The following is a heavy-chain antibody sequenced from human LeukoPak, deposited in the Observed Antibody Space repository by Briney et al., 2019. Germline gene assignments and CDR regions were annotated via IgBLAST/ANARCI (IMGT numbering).Heavy chain of an antibody. CDR2: IFYRGGT. D-gene: IGHD3-10*01. Sequence: SSETLSLTCTVSGGSINSSSFFWGWIRQPPGKGLEWIGNIFYRGGTFYNASLKSRVTISLEPSKNQFSLKLSSVTAADTAVYYCARDPLWFGEAVFDYWGQGTLVTVSS. J-gene: IGHJ4*02. V-gene: IGHV4-39*02. CDR1: GGSINSSSFF. CDR3: ARDPLWFGEAVFDY.